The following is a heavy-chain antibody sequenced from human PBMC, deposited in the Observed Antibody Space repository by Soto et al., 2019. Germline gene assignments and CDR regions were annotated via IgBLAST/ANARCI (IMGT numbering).Heavy chain of an antibody. V-gene: IGHV3-15*07. Sequence: PGGSLRLSCAASGFTFSNAYMNWVRQAPGKGLEWVGRIKSKSDGETTDYAAPVKGRFIISRDDSKNTLYLQMNSLQTEDTALNYCAKDHKFGESPWGEGTLVSVSP. CDR2: IKSKSDGETT. D-gene: IGHD3-10*01. CDR3: AKDHKFGESP. J-gene: IGHJ5*02. CDR1: GFTFSNAY.